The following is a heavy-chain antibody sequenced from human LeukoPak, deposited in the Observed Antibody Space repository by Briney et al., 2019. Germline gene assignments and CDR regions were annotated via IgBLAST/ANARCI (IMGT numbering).Heavy chain of an antibody. CDR1: GVSISSGDYY. CDR3: AREGPMPWGNVGQQLGY. Sequence: SETRSLSCTVSGVSISSGDYYWSWIRQPPGKGLEWIGYIYHSGSTYYNPSLKSRVTISVDRSKNQFSLKLSSVTAADTAVYYCAREGPMPWGNVGQQLGYWGQGTLVTVSS. D-gene: IGHD6-13*01. CDR2: IYHSGST. V-gene: IGHV4-30-2*01. J-gene: IGHJ4*02.